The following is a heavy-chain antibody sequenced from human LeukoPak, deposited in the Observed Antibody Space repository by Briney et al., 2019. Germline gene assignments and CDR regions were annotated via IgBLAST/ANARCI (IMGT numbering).Heavy chain of an antibody. CDR2: ISSSSSTI. D-gene: IGHD5-18*01. J-gene: IGHJ3*02. CDR1: GFTFNSYS. Sequence: GGSLRLSCAASGFTFNSYSMNWVRQAPGKGLEWVSYISSSSSTIYYADSVKGRFTISRDNAKNSVYLQMNSLRDEDTAVYYCAKVIGYSYGSYYDAFDIWGQGTMVTVSS. CDR3: AKVIGYSYGSYYDAFDI. V-gene: IGHV3-48*02.